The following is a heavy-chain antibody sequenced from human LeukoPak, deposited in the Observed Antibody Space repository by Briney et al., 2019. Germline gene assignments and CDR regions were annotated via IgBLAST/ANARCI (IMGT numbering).Heavy chain of an antibody. J-gene: IGHJ4*02. Sequence: GGSLRPSCVGSGFTFSMSAMHWVRQAPGKGLEWVASKEKDGRTEYNADSVKGRFTISRDNAEMSLFLQMNSLRVDDTAVYYCARSNGLRYFDRWGQGTLVTVSS. CDR1: GFTFSMSA. CDR2: KEKDGRTE. V-gene: IGHV3-33*01. D-gene: IGHD4-11*01. CDR3: ARSNGLRYFDR.